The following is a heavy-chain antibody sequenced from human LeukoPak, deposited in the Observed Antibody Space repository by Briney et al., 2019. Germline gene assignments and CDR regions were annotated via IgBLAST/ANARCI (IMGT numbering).Heavy chain of an antibody. J-gene: IGHJ5*02. Sequence: SESLSLTCPVYGGSISSGDYYWSWIRQPPGKGLEWIGYIYYSGSTYYNPSLKSRVTISVDTSKNQFSLKLSSVTAADTAVYYCARVAEALDPWGQGTLVTVSS. CDR2: IYYSGST. D-gene: IGHD1-14*01. V-gene: IGHV4-30-4*08. CDR3: ARVAEALDP. CDR1: GGSISSGDYY.